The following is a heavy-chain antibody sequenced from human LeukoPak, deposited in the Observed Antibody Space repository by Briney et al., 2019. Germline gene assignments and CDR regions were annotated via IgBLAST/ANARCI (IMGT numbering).Heavy chain of an antibody. Sequence: ASVKVSCKASGYTFTGYYMHWVRQAPGQGLEWMGWINPNSGGTNYAQKFQGRVTMTRDTSISTAYMELSRLRSDDTAVYYCASLGYSSSWEHVGNWFDPWGQGTLVTVSS. CDR2: INPNSGGT. CDR1: GYTFTGYY. D-gene: IGHD6-13*01. J-gene: IGHJ5*02. V-gene: IGHV1-2*02. CDR3: ASLGYSSSWEHVGNWFDP.